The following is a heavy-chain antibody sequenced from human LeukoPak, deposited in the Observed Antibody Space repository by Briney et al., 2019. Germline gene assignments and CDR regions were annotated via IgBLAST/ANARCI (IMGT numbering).Heavy chain of an antibody. CDR2: AHYTETT. V-gene: IGHV4-59*01. J-gene: IGHJ3*02. CDR3: AGYGVATTWAQSFDI. D-gene: IGHD4-17*01. CDR1: DGSINNYY. Sequence: SETLSLTCTVSDGSINNYYWNWIRQPPGKGLEWVGFAHYTETTNYNPYLQSRVTISIDTSKSQFSLRLSSVTAADTAVYFCAGYGVATTWAQSFDISGQGTKVTVSS.